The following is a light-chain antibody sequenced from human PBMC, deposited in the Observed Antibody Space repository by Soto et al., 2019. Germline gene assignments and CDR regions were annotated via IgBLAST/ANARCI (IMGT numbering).Light chain of an antibody. CDR1: TGTVTTGHF. CDR2: DTT. J-gene: IGLJ3*02. CDR3: FLSYYTGRV. Sequence: QAVVTQEPSLTVSPGGTVTLTCGSSTGTVTTGHFPYWFQQKAGQAPRTLIFDTTNKHSWTPARFSASLLGGKAALTLSGAQPEDEAEYYCFLSYYTGRVFGGGTKLTVL. V-gene: IGLV7-46*01.